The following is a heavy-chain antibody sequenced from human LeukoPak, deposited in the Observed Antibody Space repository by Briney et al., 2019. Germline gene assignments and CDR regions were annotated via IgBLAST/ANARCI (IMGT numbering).Heavy chain of an antibody. CDR2: IIPILGIA. D-gene: IGHD2-2*01. Sequence: SVKVSCKASGYTFTTYPMNWVRQAPGQGLEWMGRIIPILGIANYTQKFQGRVTITADKSTSTAYMELSSLRSEDTAVYYCARGGCSSTSCPFDYWGQGTLVTVSS. CDR3: ARGGCSSTSCPFDY. V-gene: IGHV1-69*04. CDR1: GYTFTTYP. J-gene: IGHJ4*02.